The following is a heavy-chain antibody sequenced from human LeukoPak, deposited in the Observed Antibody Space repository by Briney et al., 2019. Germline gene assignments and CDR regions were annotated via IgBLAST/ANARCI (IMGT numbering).Heavy chain of an antibody. CDR2: ISSSGSYI. V-gene: IGHV3-21*01. D-gene: IGHD1-14*01. CDR1: GFTFSSYS. CDR3: ATETIGRHYDY. Sequence: PGGSLRLSCAASGFTFSSYSMNWVRQAPGKGLEWVSSISSSGSYIYYADSVKGRFTISRDNAKNSLYLQVDSLRDEDTAVYYCATETIGRHYDYWGQGTLLTVSS. J-gene: IGHJ4*02.